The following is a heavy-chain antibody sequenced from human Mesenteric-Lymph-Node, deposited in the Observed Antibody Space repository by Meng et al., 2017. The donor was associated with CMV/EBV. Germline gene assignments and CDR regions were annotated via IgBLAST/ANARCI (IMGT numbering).Heavy chain of an antibody. Sequence: SGYTFISYGFGWVRQAPGQGLEWMGWISAYNGNTNYAQKFQDRLTMTTDTSTSTAYMELRSLRSDDTAVYYCARRIAATGPLWYFDYWGQGTLVTVSS. CDR2: ISAYNGNT. CDR3: ARRIAATGPLWYFDY. V-gene: IGHV1-18*01. J-gene: IGHJ4*02. CDR1: GYTFISYG. D-gene: IGHD6-13*01.